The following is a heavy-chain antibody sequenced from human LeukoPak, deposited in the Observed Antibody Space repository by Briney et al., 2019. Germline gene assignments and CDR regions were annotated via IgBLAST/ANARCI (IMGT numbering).Heavy chain of an antibody. CDR1: GGSTSHYS. CDR3: ARQDFDSYYTDV. CDR2: IFYSGST. Sequence: SETLTLTCTVSGGSTSHYSWSWIRQPPGKGLEWIGYIFYSGSTDYNSALKSRVTISLDPSKNHFSLKLTSVTAADTAVYYCARQDFDSYYTDVRGKG. J-gene: IGHJ6*03. V-gene: IGHV4-59*08. D-gene: IGHD3-3*01.